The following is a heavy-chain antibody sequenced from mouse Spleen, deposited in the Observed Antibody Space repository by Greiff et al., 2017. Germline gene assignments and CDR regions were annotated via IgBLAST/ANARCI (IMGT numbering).Heavy chain of an antibody. CDR3: ARSIIYYGYDVGPYYFDY. CDR1: GYTFTDYY. D-gene: IGHD2-2*01. Sequence: QVQLQQSGPELVKPGASVKISCKASGYTFTDYYINWVKQRPGQGLEWIGWIFPGSGSTYYNEKFKGKATLTVDKSSSTAYMLLSSLTSEDSAVYFCARSIIYYGYDVGPYYFDYWGQGTTLTVSS. CDR2: IFPGSGST. V-gene: IGHV1-75*01. J-gene: IGHJ2*01.